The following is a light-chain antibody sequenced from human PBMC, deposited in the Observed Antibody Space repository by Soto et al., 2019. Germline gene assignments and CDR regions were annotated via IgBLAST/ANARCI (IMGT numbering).Light chain of an antibody. Sequence: EIVLTQAPGPLSFSPGERATLSCRSSQSVSSSYLAWYQQKPGQAPRLIIYGASTRATGIPARFIGSGSGTEFTLTISRLEPEDVAVYYCQQYGSSPQTLGQGTRLEI. CDR2: GAS. J-gene: IGKJ5*01. CDR3: QQYGSSPQT. V-gene: IGKV3-20*01. CDR1: QSVSSSY.